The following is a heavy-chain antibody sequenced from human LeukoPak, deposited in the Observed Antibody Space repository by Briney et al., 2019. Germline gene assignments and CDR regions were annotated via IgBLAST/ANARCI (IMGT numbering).Heavy chain of an antibody. V-gene: IGHV3-33*01. J-gene: IGHJ4*02. D-gene: IGHD6-13*01. CDR2: IWYDGSNK. Sequence: QTGGSLRLSCAASGFTFSSYGMHWVRQAPGKGLEWVAVIWYDGSNKYYADSVKGRFTISRDNSKNTLYLQMNSLRAEDTAVYYCARDAVYSSSWQYYWGQGTLVTVSS. CDR1: GFTFSSYG. CDR3: ARDAVYSSSWQYY.